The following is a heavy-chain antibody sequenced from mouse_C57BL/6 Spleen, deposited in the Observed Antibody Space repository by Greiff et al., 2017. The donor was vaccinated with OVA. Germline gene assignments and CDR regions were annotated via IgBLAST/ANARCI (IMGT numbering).Heavy chain of an antibody. Sequence: QQRTEQGLEWIGRIDPEDGDTKYAPKYQGKATITADTSSNTAYLQLSSLTSEDTAVYYCAPYYYGSSYNYFDYWGQGTTLTVSS. CDR2: IDPEDGDT. CDR3: APYYYGSSYNYFDY. J-gene: IGHJ2*01. V-gene: IGHV14-2*01. D-gene: IGHD1-1*01.